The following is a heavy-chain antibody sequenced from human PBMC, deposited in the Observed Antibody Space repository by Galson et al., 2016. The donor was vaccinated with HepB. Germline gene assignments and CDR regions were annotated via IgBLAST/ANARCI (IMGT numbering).Heavy chain of an antibody. CDR2: IYPGDSDT. CDR1: GYTFTRYW. D-gene: IGHD3-22*01. CDR3: ARFYGSTGYRDY. Sequence: QSGAEVKKPGESLKISCKGSGYTFTRYWIGWVRQMPGKGLESMGIIYPGDSDTRYSPSCQGQVTMSADKAISTAYLQWSSPKAADPAMYYCARFYGSTGYRDYWGQGTLVTVSS. J-gene: IGHJ4*02. V-gene: IGHV5-51*01.